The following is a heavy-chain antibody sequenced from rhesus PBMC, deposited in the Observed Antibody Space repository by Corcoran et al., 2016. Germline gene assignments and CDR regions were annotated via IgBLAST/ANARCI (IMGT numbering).Heavy chain of an antibody. Sequence: QLQLQESGPGLVKPSETLSLTCAVSGGSISSNYWSWIRQPPGKGLEWIGRISCSGGSTHYNPSLKCRVTISTDTSKNQFSLKVSSVTAADTAVYYCAREVPLYYYDSGYYTGGYGLDSWGQGVVVTVSS. CDR2: ISCSGGST. V-gene: IGHV4-173*01. CDR1: GGSISSNY. J-gene: IGHJ6*01. D-gene: IGHD3-28*01. CDR3: AREVPLYYYDSGYYTGGYGLDS.